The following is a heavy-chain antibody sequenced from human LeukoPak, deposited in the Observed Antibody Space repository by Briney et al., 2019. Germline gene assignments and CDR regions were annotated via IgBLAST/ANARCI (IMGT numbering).Heavy chain of an antibody. CDR1: GGSISSSSYY. CDR3: ARDLGDYYDSSLVEGDAFDI. D-gene: IGHD3-22*01. Sequence: SETLSLTCTVSGGSISSSSYYWGWIRQPPGKGLEWIGSIYYSGSTYYNPSLKSRVTISVDTSKNQFSLKLSSVTAADTAVYYCARDLGDYYDSSLVEGDAFDIWGQGTMVTVSS. V-gene: IGHV4-39*07. J-gene: IGHJ3*02. CDR2: IYYSGST.